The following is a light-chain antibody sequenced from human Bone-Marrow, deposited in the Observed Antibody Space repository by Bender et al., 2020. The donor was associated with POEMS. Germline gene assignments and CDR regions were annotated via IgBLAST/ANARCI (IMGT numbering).Light chain of an antibody. CDR3: GSYGGSLNLI. Sequence: QSALTQPPSAVGSPGQSVTISCTGTSSDIGGYNFVSWYQQHPGKAPKLMIYEVNKRPSGVPDRFSGSKSGNTASLTVSGLQAEDEAYYYCGSYGGSLNLIFGGGTMLTVL. CDR1: SSDIGGYNF. CDR2: EVN. J-gene: IGLJ2*01. V-gene: IGLV2-8*01.